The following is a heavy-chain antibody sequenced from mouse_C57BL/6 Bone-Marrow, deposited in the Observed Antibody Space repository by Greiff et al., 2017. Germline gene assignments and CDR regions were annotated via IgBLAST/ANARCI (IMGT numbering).Heavy chain of an antibody. CDR2: INPNNGGT. CDR3: ARLRFTTVVATDY. D-gene: IGHD1-1*01. Sequence: VQLQQSGPELVKPGASVKISCKASGYTFTDYYMNWVKQSHGKSLEWIGDINPNNGGTSYNQKFKGKATLTVDKSSSTAYMELRSLTSEDSAVYYCARLRFTTVVATDYWGQGTTLTVSS. J-gene: IGHJ2*01. CDR1: GYTFTDYY. V-gene: IGHV1-26*01.